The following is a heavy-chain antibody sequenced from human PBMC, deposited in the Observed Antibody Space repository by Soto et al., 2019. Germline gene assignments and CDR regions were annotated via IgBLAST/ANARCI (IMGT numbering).Heavy chain of an antibody. D-gene: IGHD3-22*01. V-gene: IGHV1-18*01. CDR1: GYTFTSSG. CDR3: ARAFFYQSSASRGYSFDAFDF. J-gene: IGHJ3*01. CDR2: ISAHTGSS. Sequence: QVQLVQSGAEVKKPGASVKVSCKASGYTFTSSGMSWVRQAPGQGLEWMGWISAHTGSSEYAQRFQGRVTMTTDRSTSTAYMELRSLRSDDTAVYYCARAFFYQSSASRGYSFDAFDFWGPGTLVTVSS.